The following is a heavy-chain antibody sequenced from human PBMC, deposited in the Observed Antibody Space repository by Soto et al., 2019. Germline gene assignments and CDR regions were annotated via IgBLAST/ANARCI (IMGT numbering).Heavy chain of an antibody. CDR2: IIPIFNTP. J-gene: IGHJ6*02. V-gene: IGHV1-69*12. CDR3: ARDKNGTNYSNGLDV. Sequence: QVQLVQSGAEVKKPGSSVKVSCKASGGTFNTYAISWVRQAPGQGLEWMGGIIPIFNTPNYAQRFQGRVTITADESTSTAYMELSSLRSEDTALYYCARDKNGTNYSNGLDVWGQGTTVTVSS. D-gene: IGHD1-1*01. CDR1: GGTFNTYA.